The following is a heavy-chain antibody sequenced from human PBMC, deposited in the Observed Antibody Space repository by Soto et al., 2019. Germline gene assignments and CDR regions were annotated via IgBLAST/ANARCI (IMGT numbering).Heavy chain of an antibody. D-gene: IGHD2-15*01. Sequence: EVQLVQSGAEVKKPGESLKISCKGSGYSFTSYWIGWVRQMPGKGLEWMGIIYPGDSDTRYSPSFQGQVTISADKSISTAYLPWSSLKASDTAMYYCARPGYCSGGSCYPPDYWGQGTLVTVSS. V-gene: IGHV5-51*01. CDR3: ARPGYCSGGSCYPPDY. J-gene: IGHJ4*02. CDR2: IYPGDSDT. CDR1: GYSFTSYW.